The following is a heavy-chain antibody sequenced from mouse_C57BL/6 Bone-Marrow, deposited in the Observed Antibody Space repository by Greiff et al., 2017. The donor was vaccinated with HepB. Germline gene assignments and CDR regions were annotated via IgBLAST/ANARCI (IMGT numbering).Heavy chain of an antibody. Sequence: DVKLVESGGGLVQPGGSLKLSCAASGFTLSDYGMAWVRQAPRKGPEWVAFISNLAYSIYYADTVTGRFTISRENAKNTRYLEMSSLRSEDTAMYYCARGGLTYAMDYWGQGTSVTVSS. CDR1: GFTLSDYG. CDR2: ISNLAYSI. CDR3: ARGGLTYAMDY. J-gene: IGHJ4*01. V-gene: IGHV5-15*01.